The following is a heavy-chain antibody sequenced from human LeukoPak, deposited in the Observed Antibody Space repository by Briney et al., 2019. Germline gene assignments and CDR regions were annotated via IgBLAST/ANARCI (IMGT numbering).Heavy chain of an antibody. J-gene: IGHJ6*02. Sequence: GGSLRLSCTASGFTFGDYAMSWVRQAPGKGLEWVGFIRSKAYGGTTEYAASVKGRFTISRDDSKSIAYLQMNSLKTEDTAVYYCTRDRLRYSYIHYGMDVWGQGTTVTVSS. CDR3: TRDRLRYSYIHYGMDV. CDR2: IRSKAYGGTT. D-gene: IGHD5-18*01. CDR1: GFTFGDYA. V-gene: IGHV3-49*04.